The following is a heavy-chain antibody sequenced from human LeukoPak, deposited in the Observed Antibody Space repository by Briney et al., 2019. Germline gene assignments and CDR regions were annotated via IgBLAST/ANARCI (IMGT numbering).Heavy chain of an antibody. CDR1: GFTFSSYS. CDR3: ARDRSRGELMGY. CDR2: ISSSSNTI. D-gene: IGHD1-26*01. V-gene: IGHV3-48*01. Sequence: GGSLRLSCAASGFTFSSYSMNWVRQAPGKGLEWVSYISSSSNTIHYAESVKGRFTISRDNAKNSLYLQMNSLRAEDTAVYYCARDRSRGELMGYWGQGTLVTVSS. J-gene: IGHJ4*02.